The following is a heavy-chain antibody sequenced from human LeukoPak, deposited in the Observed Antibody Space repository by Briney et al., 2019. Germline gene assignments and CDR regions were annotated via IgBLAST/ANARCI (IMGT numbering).Heavy chain of an antibody. J-gene: IGHJ6*04. CDR3: ATEGTYYYGMDV. Sequence: PGGSLRLSCAASGFTFSSYSMNWVRQAPGKGLEWVSSISSSSSYIYYADSVEGRFTISRDNAKNSLYLQMNSLRAEDTAVYYCATEGTYYYGMDVWGKGTTVTVSS. CDR1: GFTFSSYS. CDR2: ISSSSSYI. D-gene: IGHD3-10*01. V-gene: IGHV3-21*01.